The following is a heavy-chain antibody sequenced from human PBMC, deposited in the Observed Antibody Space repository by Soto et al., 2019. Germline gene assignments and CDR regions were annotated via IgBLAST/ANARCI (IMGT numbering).Heavy chain of an antibody. CDR3: AKDGETGTTSDYYYYYMDV. Sequence: GGSLRLSCAASGFTFSSYGMHWVRQAPGKGLEWVAVISYDGSNKYYADSVKGRFTISRDNSKNTLYLQMNSLRAEDTAVYYCAKDGETGTTSDYYYYYMDVWGKGTTVTVSS. CDR1: GFTFSSYG. J-gene: IGHJ6*03. D-gene: IGHD1-7*01. CDR2: ISYDGSNK. V-gene: IGHV3-30*18.